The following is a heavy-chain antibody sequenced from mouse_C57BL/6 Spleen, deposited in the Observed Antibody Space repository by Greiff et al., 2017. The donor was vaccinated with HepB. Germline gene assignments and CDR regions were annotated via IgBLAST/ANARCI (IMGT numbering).Heavy chain of an antibody. Sequence: EVQGVESGEGLVKPGGSLKLSCAASGFTFSSYAMSWVRQTPEKRLEWVAYISSGGDYIDYADTVKGRFTISRDKSRNTLYLQMSSLKSEDTAMYYCTRGGVEMVTTELYFDYWGQGTTLTVSS. V-gene: IGHV5-9-1*02. J-gene: IGHJ2*01. D-gene: IGHD2-2*01. CDR2: ISSGGDYI. CDR3: TRGGVEMVTTELYFDY. CDR1: GFTFSSYA.